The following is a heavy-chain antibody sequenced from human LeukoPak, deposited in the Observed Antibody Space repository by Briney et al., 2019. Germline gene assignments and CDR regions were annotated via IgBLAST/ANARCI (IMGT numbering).Heavy chain of an antibody. CDR2: IHFSGSA. J-gene: IGHJ4*02. Sequence: SDTLSLTCTVSGGSITSYYWSWIRQPPGEGLEYIGQIHFSGSANYNPSLESRVAMSLDASKNQFSLKVSSVTAADTAIYYCARDIREVGATHYFDSWGQGSLVTVSS. CDR1: GGSITSYY. D-gene: IGHD1-26*01. CDR3: ARDIREVGATHYFDS. V-gene: IGHV4-59*01.